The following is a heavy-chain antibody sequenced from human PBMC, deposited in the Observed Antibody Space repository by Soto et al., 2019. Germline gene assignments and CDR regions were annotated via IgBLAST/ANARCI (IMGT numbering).Heavy chain of an antibody. CDR2: INAGNGNT. Sequence: ASVKVSCKASGYTFTSYAMHWVSQAPGQRLEWMGWINAGNGNTKYSQKFQGRVTITRGTSASTAYMELSSLRSEDTAVYYCARVANYYDSSGYYYRAFDIWGQGTMVTVS. CDR1: GYTFTSYA. J-gene: IGHJ3*02. CDR3: ARVANYYDSSGYYYRAFDI. D-gene: IGHD3-22*01. V-gene: IGHV1-3*01.